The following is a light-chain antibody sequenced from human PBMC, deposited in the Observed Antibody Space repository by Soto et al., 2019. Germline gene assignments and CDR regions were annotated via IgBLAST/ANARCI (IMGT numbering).Light chain of an antibody. CDR2: AAS. Sequence: ESVLTQSPGTLSLSPGERAALSCRASQSVSSSYLAWYQQKSGQAPSLLIYAASTRATGIPDRFSGSGSGTDFTLTSRRLELEDFAVYFCQLYGSSPPRYTFGQGTKLEIK. V-gene: IGKV3-20*01. CDR3: QLYGSSPPRYT. J-gene: IGKJ2*01. CDR1: QSVSSSY.